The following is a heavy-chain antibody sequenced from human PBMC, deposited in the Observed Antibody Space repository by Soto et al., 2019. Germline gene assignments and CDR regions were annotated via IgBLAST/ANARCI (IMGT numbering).Heavy chain of an antibody. CDR2: IYYSGST. Sequence: SETLSLTCSVSGGSVSSGSYYWIWIRHPPGKGLEWIGYIYYSGSTNYNPSLKSRVTISVDTSKNQFSLKLSSVTAADTAVYYCARDRNCSGGSCYSGGYWFDPWGQGTLVTV. CDR1: GGSVSSGSYY. J-gene: IGHJ5*02. D-gene: IGHD2-15*01. V-gene: IGHV4-61*01. CDR3: ARDRNCSGGSCYSGGYWFDP.